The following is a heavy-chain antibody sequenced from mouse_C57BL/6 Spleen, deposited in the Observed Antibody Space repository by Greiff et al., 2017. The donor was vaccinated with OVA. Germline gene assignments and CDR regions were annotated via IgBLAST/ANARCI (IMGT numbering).Heavy chain of an antibody. D-gene: IGHD1-1*02. CDR1: GFTFSDYG. V-gene: IGHV5-17*01. CDR2: ISSGSSTI. J-gene: IGHJ4*01. CDR3: ARRGLSPYYYAMDY. Sequence: EVQLVESGGGLVKPGGSLKLSCAASGFTFSDYGMHWVRQAPEKGLEWVAYISSGSSTIYYEDTVKGRFTISRDNDKNTLFLQMTSLRSEDTAMYYCARRGLSPYYYAMDYWGQGTSVTVSS.